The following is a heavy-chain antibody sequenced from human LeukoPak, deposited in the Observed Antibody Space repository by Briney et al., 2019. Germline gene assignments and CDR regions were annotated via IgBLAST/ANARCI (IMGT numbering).Heavy chain of an antibody. D-gene: IGHD3-10*01. CDR1: GFTFSSYS. CDR3: ARDPSPWFGEKTVWFDP. V-gene: IGHV3-21*01. CDR2: ISSSSSYI. J-gene: IGHJ5*02. Sequence: GGSLRLSCAASGFTFSSYSMNWVRQAPGKGLEWVSSISSSSSYIYYADSVKGRFTISRDNAKNSLYLQMNSLRAEDTAVYYCARDPSPWFGEKTVWFDPWGQGTLVTVSS.